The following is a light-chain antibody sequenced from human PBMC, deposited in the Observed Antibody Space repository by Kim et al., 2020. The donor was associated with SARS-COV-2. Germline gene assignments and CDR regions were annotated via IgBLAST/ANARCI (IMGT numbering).Light chain of an antibody. J-gene: IGKJ1*01. Sequence: SVSPGERVTLSCRASQRVSSNLAWYQQKPGQAPRLLIYGASTRATGIPVRFSGSGSGTEFTLTISSLQSEDFAVYYCHQYNNWWTFGQGTKVDIK. V-gene: IGKV3-15*01. CDR3: HQYNNWWT. CDR1: QRVSSN. CDR2: GAS.